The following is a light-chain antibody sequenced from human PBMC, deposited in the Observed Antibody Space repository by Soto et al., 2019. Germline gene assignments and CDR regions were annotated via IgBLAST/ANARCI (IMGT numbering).Light chain of an antibody. Sequence: EIVMTQSPATLSVSPGERATLSCRASQSVFSSLAGYQQKPGQAPRLLIYGASNRATGIPDRFSGSGSGTDFTLTISRLEHEDFAVYYCQQYGSSGTFGQGTKVDIK. V-gene: IGKV3-20*01. J-gene: IGKJ1*01. CDR3: QQYGSSGT. CDR2: GAS. CDR1: QSVFSS.